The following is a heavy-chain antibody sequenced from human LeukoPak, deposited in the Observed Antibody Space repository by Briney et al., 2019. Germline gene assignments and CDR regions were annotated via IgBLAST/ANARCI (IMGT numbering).Heavy chain of an antibody. D-gene: IGHD3-10*01. V-gene: IGHV1-24*01. CDR3: ATGILWFGELKDAFDI. J-gene: IGHJ3*02. Sequence: ASVKVSCKVSGYTLTELSMHWVRQAPGKGLEWIGGFDPEDGETIYAQKFQGRVTMTEDTSTDTAYMELSSLRSEDTAVYYCATGILWFGELKDAFDIWGQGTMVTVSS. CDR1: GYTLTELS. CDR2: FDPEDGET.